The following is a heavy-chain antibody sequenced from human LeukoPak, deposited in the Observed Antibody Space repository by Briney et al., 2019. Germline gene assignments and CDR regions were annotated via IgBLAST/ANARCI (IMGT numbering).Heavy chain of an antibody. Sequence: PGGSLRLSCAASGFTFSSYGMHWVRQAPGKGLEWVAFIRYDGSNKYYADSVKGRFTISRDNSKNTLYLQMNSLRAEDTAVYYCANSVYSLLWVLDYWGQGTLVTVSS. CDR3: ANSVYSLLWVLDY. J-gene: IGHJ4*02. CDR2: IRYDGSNK. CDR1: GFTFSSYG. D-gene: IGHD2/OR15-2a*01. V-gene: IGHV3-30*02.